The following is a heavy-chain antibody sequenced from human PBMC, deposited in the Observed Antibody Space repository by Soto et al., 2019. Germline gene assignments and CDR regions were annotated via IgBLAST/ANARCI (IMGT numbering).Heavy chain of an antibody. J-gene: IGHJ4*02. Sequence: GASVKVSCKASGYTFTSYGISWVRQAPGQGLEWMGWISAYNGNTNYAQKLQGRVTMTTDTSTSTAYMELRSLRSDDTAVYYCARRRGYYYDSSGYSTDFDYWGQGTLVTAPQ. D-gene: IGHD3-22*01. V-gene: IGHV1-18*01. CDR3: ARRRGYYYDSSGYSTDFDY. CDR1: GYTFTSYG. CDR2: ISAYNGNT.